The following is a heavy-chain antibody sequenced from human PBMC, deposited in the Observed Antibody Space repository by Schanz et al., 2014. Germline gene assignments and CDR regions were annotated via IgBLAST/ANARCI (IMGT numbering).Heavy chain of an antibody. V-gene: IGHV3-7*01. CDR3: ARSYSSGWYPYYYGMDV. D-gene: IGHD6-19*01. CDR1: GFTFGTFW. J-gene: IGHJ6*02. CDR2: INQDGSDK. Sequence: EVQLVESGGGLLQPGGSLRLSCAASGFTFGTFWMSWVRQAPGKGLEWVANINQDGSDKSYVDSVKGRFTISRDNAKNSLYLQMNSLRAEDTAVYYCARSYSSGWYPYYYGMDVWGQGTTVTVSS.